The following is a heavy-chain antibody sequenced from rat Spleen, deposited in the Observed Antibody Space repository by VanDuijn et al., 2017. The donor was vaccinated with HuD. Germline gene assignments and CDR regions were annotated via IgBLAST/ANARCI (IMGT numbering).Heavy chain of an antibody. CDR3: GKDMNYYSTYPFYVMGA. V-gene: IGHV5-19*01. CDR2: ISPSGGST. CDR1: GFSFSKYG. J-gene: IGHJ4*01. D-gene: IGHD1-2*01. Sequence: EVQLVESGGGLVQPGRSMKLSCATSGFSFSKYGMQWIRQAPTKGLEWVASISPSGGSTYYRDSVKGRFTISRDNAENTAYLQMNSLRSEDTATYYCGKDMNYYSTYPFYVMGAWGQGASVTVSS.